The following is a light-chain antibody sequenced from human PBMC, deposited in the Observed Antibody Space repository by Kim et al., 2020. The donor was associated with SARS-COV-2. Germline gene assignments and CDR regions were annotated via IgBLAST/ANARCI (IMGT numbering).Light chain of an antibody. J-gene: IGKJ4*02. Sequence: EIVLTQSPATLSLSPGERATLSCRASQSVSSYLAWYQQKPGQAPRLLIYDASNRATGIPARFSGSGSGTDFTLTISSLEPEDFAVYDWQQGSNWPPLTCGGGTKVGIK. CDR2: DAS. CDR3: QQGSNWPPLT. V-gene: IGKV3-11*01. CDR1: QSVSSY.